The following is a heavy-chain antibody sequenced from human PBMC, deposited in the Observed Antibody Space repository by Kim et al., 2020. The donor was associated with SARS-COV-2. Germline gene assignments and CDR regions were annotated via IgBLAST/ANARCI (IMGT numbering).Heavy chain of an antibody. Sequence: GESLKISCKGSGYSFTSYWISWVRQMPGKVLEWMGRIDPSDSYTNYSPSFQGHVTISADKSISTAYLQWSSLKASDTAMYYCASSRFLEWLSTRNYYYYGMDVWGQGTTVTVSS. V-gene: IGHV5-10-1*01. CDR3: ASSRFLEWLSTRNYYYYGMDV. D-gene: IGHD3-3*01. CDR2: IDPSDSYT. J-gene: IGHJ6*02. CDR1: GYSFTSYW.